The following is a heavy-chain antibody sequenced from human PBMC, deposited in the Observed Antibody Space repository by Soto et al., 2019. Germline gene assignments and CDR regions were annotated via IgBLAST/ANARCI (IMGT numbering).Heavy chain of an antibody. J-gene: IGHJ4*02. CDR2: MNPNSGDT. V-gene: IGHV1-8*01. Sequence: GASVKVSCKASGYTFTSYDINWVRQATGQGLEWMGWMNPNSGDTGYAQKVQGRVTMTRDTSISTAFMELSSLRSEDTAVYYCARGPCNWGVDYWGQGTPVSVSS. D-gene: IGHD7-27*01. CDR1: GYTFTSYD. CDR3: ARGPCNWGVDY.